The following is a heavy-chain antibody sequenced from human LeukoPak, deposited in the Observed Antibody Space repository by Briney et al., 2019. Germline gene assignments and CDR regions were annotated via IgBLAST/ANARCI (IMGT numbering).Heavy chain of an antibody. V-gene: IGHV4-59*01. J-gene: IGHJ4*02. CDR1: LDSIRNYY. CDR3: AGSSKWYFFEF. CDR2: VYYTGSS. Sequence: SETLSLTCAVPLDSIRNYYWNWIRQSPGRGLEWIGYVYYTGSSNYHPSLRGRVTMSVAVSTSQVSLTLRSVRDADTAIYYCAGSSKWYFFEFWGQGTRVTVSS. D-gene: IGHD2-2*01.